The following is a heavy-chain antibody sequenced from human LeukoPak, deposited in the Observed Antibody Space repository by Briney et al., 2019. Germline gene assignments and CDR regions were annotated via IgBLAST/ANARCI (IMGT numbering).Heavy chain of an antibody. CDR1: GGSFSGYY. CDR2: INHSGST. V-gene: IGHV4-34*01. J-gene: IGHJ4*02. D-gene: IGHD6-19*01. CDR3: ARLVFSSI. Sequence: SETLSLTCAVYGGSFSGYYWSWIRQPPGKGLEWIGEINHSGSTNYNPSLKSRVTISVDTSKNQFSLKLSSVTAADTAVYYCARLVFSSIWGQETLVTVSS.